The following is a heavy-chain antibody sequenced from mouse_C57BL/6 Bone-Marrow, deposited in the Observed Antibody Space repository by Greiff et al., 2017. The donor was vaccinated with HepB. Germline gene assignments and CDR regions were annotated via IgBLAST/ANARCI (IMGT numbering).Heavy chain of an antibody. J-gene: IGHJ3*01. CDR3: ARMTPVAY. V-gene: IGHV1-82*01. Sequence: QVQLQQSGPELVKPGASVKISCKASGYAFSSSWMNWVKQRPGKGLEWIGRIYPGDGDTNYNGKFKGKATLTADTSSSTAYMQLSSLTSEDSAVYFCARMTPVAYWGQGTLVTVSA. CDR2: IYPGDGDT. CDR1: GYAFSSSW.